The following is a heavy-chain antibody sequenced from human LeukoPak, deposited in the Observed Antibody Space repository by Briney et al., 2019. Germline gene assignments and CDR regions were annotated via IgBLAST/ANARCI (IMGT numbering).Heavy chain of an antibody. CDR3: ARGGRDGYNFQDY. J-gene: IGHJ4*02. V-gene: IGHV4-34*01. CDR1: GGSFSGHY. D-gene: IGHD5-24*01. Sequence: SSETLSLTCAVYGGSFSGHYWSWIRQPPGKGLEWIGEINHSGSTNYNPSLKSRVTISVDTSKNQFSLELSSVTAADTAVYYCARGGRDGYNFQDYWGQGALVTVSS. CDR2: INHSGST.